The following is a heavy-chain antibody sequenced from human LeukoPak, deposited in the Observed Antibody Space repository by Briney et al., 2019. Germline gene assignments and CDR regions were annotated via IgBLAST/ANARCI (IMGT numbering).Heavy chain of an antibody. D-gene: IGHD3-22*01. CDR2: IYYSGST. V-gene: IGHV4-59*01. Sequence: SETLSLTCTVSGGSISSYYWSWIRQPPGKGLEWIGYIYYSGSTNYNPSLKSRVTISVDTSKNQFSLKLSSVTAADTAVYYCARGDDCSGYYLDYWGQGTLVTVSS. CDR1: GGSISSYY. CDR3: ARGDDCSGYYLDY. J-gene: IGHJ4*02.